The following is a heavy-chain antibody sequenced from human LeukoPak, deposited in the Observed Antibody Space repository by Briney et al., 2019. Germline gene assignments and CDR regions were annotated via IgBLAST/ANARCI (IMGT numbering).Heavy chain of an antibody. J-gene: IGHJ4*02. V-gene: IGHV3-66*01. D-gene: IGHD3-22*01. CDR1: GFTVSSNY. Sequence: GGSLRLSCAASGFTVSSNYMSWVRQAPGKGLEWVSVIYSGGSTYYADSVKGRFTISRDNSKNTLYLQMNSLRAEDTAVYYCARATRLYDSSGYYGKRNFNYWGQGTLVTVSS. CDR3: ARATRLYDSSGYYGKRNFNY. CDR2: IYSGGST.